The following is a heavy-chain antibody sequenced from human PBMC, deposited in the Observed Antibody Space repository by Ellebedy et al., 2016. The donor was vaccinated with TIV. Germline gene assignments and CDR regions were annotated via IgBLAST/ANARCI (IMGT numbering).Heavy chain of an antibody. Sequence: SETLSLXCTVSGGSISSSSYYWGWIRQPPGKGLEWIGSIYYSGSTYYNPSLKRRVTVSADMSKNQFSLKVSSVTAADTAVYYCVRVWDYWGRGTLVTVSS. D-gene: IGHD1-26*01. V-gene: IGHV4-39*01. CDR1: GGSISSSSYY. CDR2: IYYSGST. CDR3: VRVWDY. J-gene: IGHJ4*02.